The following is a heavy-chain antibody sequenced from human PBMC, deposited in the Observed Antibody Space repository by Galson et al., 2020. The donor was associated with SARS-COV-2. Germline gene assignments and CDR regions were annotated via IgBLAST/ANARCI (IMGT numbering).Heavy chain of an antibody. V-gene: IGHV4-59*01. D-gene: IGHD5-12*01. CDR3: PRLGQVSAGYAPFEF. CDR2: IHYSGST. Sequence: ASETLSLTCTVSGGSISTYFWSWIRQPPGKGLEWIGYIHYSGSTNYHPSLKSRVAISLDTPKKQFSLKLTSVTAADTAVYYCPRLGQVSAGYAPFEFWGQGTTVTVSS. CDR1: GGSISTYF. J-gene: IGHJ6*02.